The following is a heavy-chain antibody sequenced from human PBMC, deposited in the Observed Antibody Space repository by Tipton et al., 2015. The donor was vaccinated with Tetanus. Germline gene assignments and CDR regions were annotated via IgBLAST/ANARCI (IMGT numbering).Heavy chain of an antibody. J-gene: IGHJ4*02. Sequence: TLSLTCDVSGGPVSSSNWWSWVRQAPGKGLEWIGNIYNIARTNYDPSLRSRVTMSVDTSKNQFYLQLSSVTAADTAVYFCARASQRTFEFWGQGTLVTVSS. CDR2: IYNIART. CDR1: GGPVSSSNW. V-gene: IGHV4-4*01. CDR3: ARASQRTFEF. D-gene: IGHD5-18*01.